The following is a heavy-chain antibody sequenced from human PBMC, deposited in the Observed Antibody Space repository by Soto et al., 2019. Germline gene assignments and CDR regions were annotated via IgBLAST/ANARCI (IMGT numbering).Heavy chain of an antibody. CDR3: VRARYCSGGSCYKGLDV. D-gene: IGHD2-15*01. CDR1: GDSVYSNSAT. Sequence: SQTLSLTCAIFGDSVYSNSATWNWIRQSPSRGLGWLGRTYYRSKWYSEYAESVKSRITIKPETSNNQFSLQMNSVTPDDTAVYYCVRARYCSGGSCYKGLDVWGQGTTVTVSS. V-gene: IGHV6-1*01. CDR2: TYYRSKWYS. J-gene: IGHJ6*02.